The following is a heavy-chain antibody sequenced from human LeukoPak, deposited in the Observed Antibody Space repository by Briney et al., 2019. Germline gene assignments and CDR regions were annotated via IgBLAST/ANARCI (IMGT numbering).Heavy chain of an antibody. V-gene: IGHV3-30*18. CDR1: GFTFSSYG. Sequence: GGSLRLSCAASGFTFSSYGMHWVRQAPGKGLEWVAVISYDGSNKYYADSVKGRFTISRDNSKNTLYLQMNSLRAEDTAVYYCAKDLEDDYWGQGTLVTVSS. CDR2: ISYDGSNK. J-gene: IGHJ4*02. CDR3: AKDLEDDY.